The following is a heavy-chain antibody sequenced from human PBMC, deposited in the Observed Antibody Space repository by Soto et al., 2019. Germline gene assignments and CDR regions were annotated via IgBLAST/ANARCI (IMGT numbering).Heavy chain of an antibody. V-gene: IGHV3-23*01. CDR3: AKAGYSFFFDY. CDR2: ISADDGST. Sequence: EVQLLESGGGLEQSGGSLRLSCTASGFSFSSYVMSWVRQAPGKGLEWVSEISADDGSTYYADSVKGRFTISRDNSKNTVDLQMNSLGADDTAVYYCAKAGYSFFFDYWGQGTLVTVSS. J-gene: IGHJ4*02. D-gene: IGHD5-18*01. CDR1: GFSFSSYV.